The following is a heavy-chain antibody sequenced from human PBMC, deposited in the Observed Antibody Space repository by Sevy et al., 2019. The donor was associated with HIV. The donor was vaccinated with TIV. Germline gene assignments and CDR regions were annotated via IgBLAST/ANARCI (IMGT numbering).Heavy chain of an antibody. J-gene: IGHJ4*02. CDR2: ISGNGGST. V-gene: IGHV3-23*01. Sequence: GGSLRLSCAASGFTFSSYDISWVRQAPGRGLEWVSGISGNGGSTYYADSVKGRFTISRDNSKNTLYLQMHSLRVEDTAVYYCAHGRGYTSPRVFDFWGQGSLVTVSS. D-gene: IGHD5-18*01. CDR1: GFTFSSYD. CDR3: AHGRGYTSPRVFDF.